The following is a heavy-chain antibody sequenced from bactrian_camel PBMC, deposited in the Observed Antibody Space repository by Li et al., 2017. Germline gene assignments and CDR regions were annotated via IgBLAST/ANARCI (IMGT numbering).Heavy chain of an antibody. CDR3: AADDVRSDIVVVPTAGCLGGYY. CDR1: RVTRSLFC. CDR2: LYPDAGST. Sequence: HVQLVESGGGSVQAGGSPRLSCGGFRVTRSLFCMAWFRQVPGKEREGIAALYPDAGSTYYDDSVKGRFTISRDNFENTVYLQMNNLKPEDTSMYYCAADDVRSDIVVVPTAGCLGGYYWGQGTQVTVS. V-gene: IGHV3S1*01. J-gene: IGHJ4*01. D-gene: IGHD6*01.